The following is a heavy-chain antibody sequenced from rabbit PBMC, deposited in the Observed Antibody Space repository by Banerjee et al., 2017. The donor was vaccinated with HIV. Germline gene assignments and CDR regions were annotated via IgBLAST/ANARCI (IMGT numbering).Heavy chain of an antibody. CDR3: ARGYAGSYHNL. CDR2: IDPVVGDT. Sequence: QSLEESGGDLVKPGASLTLTCTASGFSFSSGYYMCWVRQAPGKGLEWIGYIDPVVGDTYYANWVNGQFTISSHNAQNTLYLQLNSLTAADTATYFCARGYAGSYHNLWGPGTLVTV. D-gene: IGHD4-2*01. J-gene: IGHJ4*01. V-gene: IGHV1S40*01. CDR1: GFSFSSGYY.